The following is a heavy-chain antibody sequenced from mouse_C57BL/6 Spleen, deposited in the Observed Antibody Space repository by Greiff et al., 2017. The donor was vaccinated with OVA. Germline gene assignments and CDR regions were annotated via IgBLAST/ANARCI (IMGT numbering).Heavy chain of an antibody. D-gene: IGHD2-2*01. CDR3: DRGLPSVPLDC. V-gene: IGHV1-54*01. CDR2: INPGSGGT. J-gene: IGHJ2*01. Sequence: QVQLPQSEAELVRPAPSVLVSCKASAYAFTHYLIEWVKQRPGQGLEWIGVINPGSGGTNYNEKFKGKATLTADKSSSTAYMQLSSLTSEDFSVYCCDRGLPSVPLDCWG. CDR1: AYAFTHYL.